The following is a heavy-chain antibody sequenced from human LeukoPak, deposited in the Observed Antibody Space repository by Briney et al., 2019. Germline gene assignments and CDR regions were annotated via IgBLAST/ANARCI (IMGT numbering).Heavy chain of an antibody. Sequence: SGTLSLTCVVSGGSVSGYYWGWIRQPPGRGLEWIGYVYYSGSTNYNPSFKSRITISVDTSRNQFSLQLSSVTAADTAVYYCARIHRYCSGGACYVLDNWGQGTLVAVSS. CDR1: GGSVSGYY. J-gene: IGHJ4*02. CDR3: ARIHRYCSGGACYVLDN. CDR2: VYYSGST. D-gene: IGHD2-15*01. V-gene: IGHV4-59*02.